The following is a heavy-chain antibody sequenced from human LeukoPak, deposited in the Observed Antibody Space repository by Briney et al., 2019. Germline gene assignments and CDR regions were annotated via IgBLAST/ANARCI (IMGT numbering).Heavy chain of an antibody. D-gene: IGHD3-10*01. CDR3: ARSLRFGEVSLDH. Sequence: ASVKVSCKPSGYTFSNYGISWVRQAPGQGLEWMGWISGYDGNTNYAQKLQDRVTVTTDTSTSTVYMVLRSLRSDDTAVYYCARSLRFGEVSLDHWGQGTMVTVSS. CDR1: GYTFSNYG. CDR2: ISGYDGNT. J-gene: IGHJ4*02. V-gene: IGHV1-18*01.